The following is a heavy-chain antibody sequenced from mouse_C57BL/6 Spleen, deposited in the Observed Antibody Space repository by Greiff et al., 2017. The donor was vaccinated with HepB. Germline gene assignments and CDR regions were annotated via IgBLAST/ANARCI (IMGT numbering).Heavy chain of an antibody. CDR1: GYAFSSYW. V-gene: IGHV1-80*01. D-gene: IGHD1-1*01. CDR3: ARLITTVVPGLSDV. Sequence: VQLQQSGAELVKPGASVKISCKASGYAFSSYWMNWVKQRPGKGLEWIGQIYPGDGDTNYNGKFKGKATLTAEQSSSTAYMQLSSLTSEDSAVYFGARLITTVVPGLSDVWGTGTTVTVSS. CDR2: IYPGDGDT. J-gene: IGHJ1*03.